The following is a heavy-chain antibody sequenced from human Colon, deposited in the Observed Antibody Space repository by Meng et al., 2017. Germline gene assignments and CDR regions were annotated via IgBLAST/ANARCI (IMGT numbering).Heavy chain of an antibody. J-gene: IGHJ4*02. V-gene: IGHV3-74*01. CDR1: GFTFSNYW. Sequence: GGSLRLSCAASGFTFSNYWMHWVRQAPGKGLEWVSHISTDGTRITYADSVKGRFTISRDNAKNTLYLQMNILRAEDTAVYYCARSADYWGQGTLVTVSS. CDR2: ISTDGTRI. CDR3: ARSADY.